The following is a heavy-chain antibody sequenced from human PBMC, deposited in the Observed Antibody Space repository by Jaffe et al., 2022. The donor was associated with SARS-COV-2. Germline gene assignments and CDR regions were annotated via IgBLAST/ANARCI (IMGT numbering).Heavy chain of an antibody. CDR3: ARDSRVPSITIFQEAYYYGMDV. D-gene: IGHD3-3*01. V-gene: IGHV4-61*02. CDR1: GGSISSGSYY. Sequence: QVQLQESGPGLVKPSQTLSLTCTVSGGSISSGSYYWSWIRQPAGKGLEWIGRIYSSGSTNYNPSLKSRVTISVDTSKNQFSLKLSSVTAADTAVYYCARDSRVPSITIFQEAYYYGMDVWGQGTTVTVSS. CDR2: IYSSGST. J-gene: IGHJ6*02.